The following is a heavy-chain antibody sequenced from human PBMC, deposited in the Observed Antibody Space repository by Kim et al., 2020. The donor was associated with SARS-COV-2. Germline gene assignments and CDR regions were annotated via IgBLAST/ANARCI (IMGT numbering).Heavy chain of an antibody. Sequence: SETLSLTCTVSGGSISDYYWSWIRQTPGKGLEWIGQIYYTGSTKYNPSLKSRVTISIYTSKNQFSLKLTSVTAADTAVYFCARTSRLWGYWFDPWGQGTLVTVSS. CDR3: ARTSRLWGYWFDP. CDR1: GGSISDYY. J-gene: IGHJ5*02. CDR2: IYYTGST. D-gene: IGHD3-16*01. V-gene: IGHV4-59*13.